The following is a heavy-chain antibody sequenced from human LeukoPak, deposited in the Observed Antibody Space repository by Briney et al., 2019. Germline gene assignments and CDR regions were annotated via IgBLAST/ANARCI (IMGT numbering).Heavy chain of an antibody. CDR1: GFTFSSYG. CDR3: AKDRGGGFDY. V-gene: IGHV3-30*18. Sequence: GRSLRLSCAASGFTFSSYGMHWVRQAPGKGLEWVAVISYDGSNKYYADSVKGRFTISRDNSKNTLYLQMNSLRAEDTAVYYCAKDRGGGFDYWGQGTLVTVSS. J-gene: IGHJ4*02. D-gene: IGHD2-15*01. CDR2: ISYDGSNK.